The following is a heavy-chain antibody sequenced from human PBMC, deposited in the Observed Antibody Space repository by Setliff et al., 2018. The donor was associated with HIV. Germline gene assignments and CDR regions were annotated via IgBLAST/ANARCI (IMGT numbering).Heavy chain of an antibody. V-gene: IGHV1-18*04. D-gene: IGHD1-1*01. Sequence: SVKVSCKTSGFIFNNFGVTWVRQAPGQGLEWVAWVSLYNEYKYYAPHFLGRVTMSTDTSTSTVDLELRGLRADDTAIYYCARTQYTTTWPGNYWGQGTLVTVSS. CDR2: VSLYNEYK. CDR1: GFIFNNFG. J-gene: IGHJ4*02. CDR3: ARTQYTTTWPGNY.